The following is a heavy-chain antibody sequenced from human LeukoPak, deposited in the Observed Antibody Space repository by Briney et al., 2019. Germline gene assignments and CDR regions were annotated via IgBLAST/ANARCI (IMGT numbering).Heavy chain of an antibody. V-gene: IGHV4-61*02. CDR1: GGSISSGSYY. J-gene: IGHJ4*02. D-gene: IGHD3-9*01. CDR3: ARTYYDILTGYPTHFDY. CDR2: IYTSGST. Sequence: SETLSLTCTVSGGSISSGSYYWSWIRQPAGKGLEWIGRIYTSGSTNYNPSLKSRVTISVDTSKNQFSLKLSSVTAADTAVYYCARTYYDILTGYPTHFDYWGQGTLVTVSS.